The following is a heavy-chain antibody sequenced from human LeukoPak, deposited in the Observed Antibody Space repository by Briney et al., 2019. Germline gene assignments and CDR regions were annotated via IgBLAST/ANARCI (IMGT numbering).Heavy chain of an antibody. Sequence: PGGSLRLSCVASGFTFSSYAMNWFRQAPGKGLEWVSAISGSGGSTYYADSVKGRFTISRDNSKNTLYLQMNSLRAEDTAVYYCAKAPGSGSDAFDIWGQGTMVTASS. J-gene: IGHJ3*02. CDR2: ISGSGGST. CDR1: GFTFSSYA. D-gene: IGHD3-3*01. V-gene: IGHV3-23*01. CDR3: AKAPGSGSDAFDI.